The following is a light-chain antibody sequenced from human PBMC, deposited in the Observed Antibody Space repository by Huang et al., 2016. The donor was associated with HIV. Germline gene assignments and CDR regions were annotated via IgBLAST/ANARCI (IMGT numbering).Light chain of an antibody. CDR3: IQSQRTPRT. V-gene: IGKV2-28*01. J-gene: IGKJ1*01. Sequence: DIVMTQSPLSLPVTPGEPASISCRSSQSLVHSNVYNYLDWYLQKPGQSPQLLLYLGFKWDFRVRDRFSGSGSGTDFSLKISRVEAEDVGVYYCIQSQRTPRTLGQGTRVKMK. CDR2: LGF. CDR1: QSLVHSNVYNY.